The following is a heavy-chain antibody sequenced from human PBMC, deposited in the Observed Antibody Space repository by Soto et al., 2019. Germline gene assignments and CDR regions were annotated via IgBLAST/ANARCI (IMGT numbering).Heavy chain of an antibody. J-gene: IGHJ4*02. Sequence: SETLSLTCTVSGGSISSYYWSWIRQPPGKGLEWIGYIYYSGSTNYNPSLKSRVTISVDTSKNQFSLKLTSVTAADTAAYYCARHPPYCSGDNCLLPFDYWGQGTLVTVSS. CDR3: ARHPPYCSGDNCLLPFDY. CDR1: GGSISSYY. V-gene: IGHV4-59*08. D-gene: IGHD2-15*01. CDR2: IYYSGST.